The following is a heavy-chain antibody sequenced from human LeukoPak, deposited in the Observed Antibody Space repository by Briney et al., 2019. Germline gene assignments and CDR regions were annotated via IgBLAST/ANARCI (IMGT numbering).Heavy chain of an antibody. D-gene: IGHD2-21*01. CDR2: INHSGST. Sequence: GSLRLSCAASGFTFSSYAMSWVRQPPGKGLEWIGEINHSGSTNYNPSLKSRVTISVDTSKNQFSLKLSSVTAADTAVYYCARARADWHSYYYYYYMEVWGKGTTVTVSS. J-gene: IGHJ6*03. CDR1: GFTFSSYA. V-gene: IGHV4-34*01. CDR3: ARARADWHSYYYYYYMEV.